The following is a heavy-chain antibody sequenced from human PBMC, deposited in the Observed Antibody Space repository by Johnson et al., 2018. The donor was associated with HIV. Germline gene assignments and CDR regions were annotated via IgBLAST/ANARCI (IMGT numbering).Heavy chain of an antibody. CDR1: EFTISGYY. D-gene: IGHD3-16*01. Sequence: VQLVESGGGLVPPGGSLRLSCPASEFTISGYYMSWVRQAPGKGLEWVSVISSGGTTYYADSVKGRFTVSRDNSGNTLYLQMNSLRTDDTALYDCARDDRPDGFDIWGQGTMVTVSS. J-gene: IGHJ3*02. CDR3: ARDDRPDGFDI. V-gene: IGHV3-66*02. CDR2: ISSGGTT.